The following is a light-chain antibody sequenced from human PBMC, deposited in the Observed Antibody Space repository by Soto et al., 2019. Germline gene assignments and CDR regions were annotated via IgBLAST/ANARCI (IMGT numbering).Light chain of an antibody. Sequence: DIQMTQSPSSVSASVGDRVTITCRASQGISSWLAWYQQKPGKAPKXLIYAASNLQSGVPSRFSGSGSGTDLAITISSLKPEDCETDDCQQVKSFPLTFGGGTKVDIK. CDR3: QQVKSFPLT. V-gene: IGKV1-12*01. CDR1: QGISSW. CDR2: AAS. J-gene: IGKJ4*01.